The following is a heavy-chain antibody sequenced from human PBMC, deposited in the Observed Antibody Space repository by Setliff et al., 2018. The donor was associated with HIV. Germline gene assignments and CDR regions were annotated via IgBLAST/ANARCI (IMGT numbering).Heavy chain of an antibody. CDR2: MDSSGST. CDR1: GGSITYSSYY. CDR3: AREGKLSAVAGTMYYYYAMDV. J-gene: IGHJ6*02. Sequence: PSETLSLTCTVSGGSITYSSYYWGWIRQPPGKGLEWIGSMDSSGSTYYNPSLKSRVTISVDTSKNQFSLKLSSVTAADTAVYYCAREGKLSAVAGTMYYYYAMDVWGQGTTVTVSS. V-gene: IGHV4-39*07. D-gene: IGHD6-19*01.